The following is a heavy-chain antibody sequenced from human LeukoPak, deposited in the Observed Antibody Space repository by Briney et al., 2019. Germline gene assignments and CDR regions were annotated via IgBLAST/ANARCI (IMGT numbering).Heavy chain of an antibody. Sequence: GGSLRLSCAASGFTFSSYAMSWVRQAPGKGLEWVSAISGSGGSTYYADSVKGRFTISRDNAKNSLYLQMNSLRAEDTAVYYCARCDSSGYYFYYYYYMDVWGKGTTVTVSS. V-gene: IGHV3-23*01. J-gene: IGHJ6*03. D-gene: IGHD3-22*01. CDR1: GFTFSSYA. CDR3: ARCDSSGYYFYYYYYMDV. CDR2: ISGSGGST.